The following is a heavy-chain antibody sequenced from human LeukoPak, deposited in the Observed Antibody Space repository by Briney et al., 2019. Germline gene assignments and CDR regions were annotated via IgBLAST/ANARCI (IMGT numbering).Heavy chain of an antibody. CDR3: ARDGYSSSWYVGDYYYGMDV. Sequence: ASVKVSCKASGYTFTGYYMHWVRQAPGQGPEWMGWINPNSGGTNYAQKFQGRVTMTRDTSISTAYMELSRLRSDDTAVYYCARDGYSSSWYVGDYYYGMDVWGQGTTVTVSS. CDR1: GYTFTGYY. J-gene: IGHJ6*02. D-gene: IGHD6-13*01. CDR2: INPNSGGT. V-gene: IGHV1-2*02.